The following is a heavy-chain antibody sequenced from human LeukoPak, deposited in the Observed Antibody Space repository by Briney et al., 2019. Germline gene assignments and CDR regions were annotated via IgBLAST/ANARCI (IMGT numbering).Heavy chain of an antibody. J-gene: IGHJ6*03. CDR3: ARGRGLRFLEWSHYYYYYYMDV. CDR1: GGSISSYY. Sequence: SETLSLTCTVSGGSISSYYWSWIRQPPGKGLEWIGYIYYSGSTNYNPSLKSRVTISVDTSKNQFSLKLSSVTAADTAVYYCARGRGLRFLEWSHYYYYYYMDVWGKGTTVTVSS. CDR2: IYYSGST. V-gene: IGHV4-59*12. D-gene: IGHD3-3*01.